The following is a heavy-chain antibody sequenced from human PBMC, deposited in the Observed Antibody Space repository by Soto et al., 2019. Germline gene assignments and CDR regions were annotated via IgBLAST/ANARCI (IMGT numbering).Heavy chain of an antibody. D-gene: IGHD1-20*01. J-gene: IGHJ3*02. CDR3: ARRYGNAFDI. Sequence: PSETLSLTCTVSGGSISSSRCHWGWIRQPPGKGLEWIASIKYSGTTFYNPSLKSRVTLSVDTSKNQFALKLSSVTAAETAVYYCARRYGNAFDIWGQGTMVTVS. CDR1: GGSISSSRCH. V-gene: IGHV4-39*01. CDR2: IKYSGTT.